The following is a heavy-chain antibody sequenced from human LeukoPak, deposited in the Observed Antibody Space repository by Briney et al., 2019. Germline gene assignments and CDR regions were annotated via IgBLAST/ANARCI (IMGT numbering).Heavy chain of an antibody. D-gene: IGHD5-24*01. CDR2: IKQDGGEK. V-gene: IGHV3-7*04. CDR1: DLTVSSNY. Sequence: GGSLKLSCAASDLTVSSNYMSWVRQAPGKGLEWVANIKQDGGEKYYVDSVKGRFTISRDNAKNSLYLQMNSLRPEDTAVYYCAGRGDGNLYYFDHWGQGTLVTASS. J-gene: IGHJ4*02. CDR3: AGRGDGNLYYFDH.